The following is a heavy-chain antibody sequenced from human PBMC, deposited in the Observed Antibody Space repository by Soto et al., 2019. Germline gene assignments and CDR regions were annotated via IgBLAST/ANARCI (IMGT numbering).Heavy chain of an antibody. D-gene: IGHD3-3*01. Sequence: GASVKVSCKASGYTFTSYYMHWVRQAPGQGLEWMGIINPSGGSTSYAQKFQGRVTMTRDTSTSTVYMELSSLRSEDTAVYYCARTYCDFWSGYHDWFDPWGQGALVTVSS. CDR1: GYTFTSYY. V-gene: IGHV1-46*01. J-gene: IGHJ5*02. CDR3: ARTYCDFWSGYHDWFDP. CDR2: INPSGGST.